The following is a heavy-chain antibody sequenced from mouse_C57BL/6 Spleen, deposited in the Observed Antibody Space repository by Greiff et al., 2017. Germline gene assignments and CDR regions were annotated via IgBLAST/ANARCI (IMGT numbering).Heavy chain of an antibody. J-gene: IGHJ2*01. D-gene: IGHD2-4*01. Sequence: QVQLQQPGAELVMPGASVKLSCKAPGYTFTSYWMHWVKQRPGQGLEWIGEIDPSDSYTNYNQKFKGKSTLTVDKSSSTAYMQLSSLTSEDSAVYYCARGEGYDYGHDYWGQGTTLTVSS. CDR3: ARGEGYDYGHDY. CDR1: GYTFTSYW. V-gene: IGHV1-69*01. CDR2: IDPSDSYT.